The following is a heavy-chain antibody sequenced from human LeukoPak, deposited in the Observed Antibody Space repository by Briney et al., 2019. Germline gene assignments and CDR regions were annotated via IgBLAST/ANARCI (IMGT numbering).Heavy chain of an antibody. D-gene: IGHD2-2*01. J-gene: IGHJ4*02. CDR3: ARDHAYRADY. Sequence: SGGSLRLSCAASGLSFSDDWMCWVLQAPGKGLEWVANINQDGSKKYYADSLKGRFTISRDNAKNSLYLQMSSLRAEDTAVYYCARDHAYRADYWGQGTLVAVSS. V-gene: IGHV3-7*01. CDR1: GLSFSDDW. CDR2: INQDGSKK.